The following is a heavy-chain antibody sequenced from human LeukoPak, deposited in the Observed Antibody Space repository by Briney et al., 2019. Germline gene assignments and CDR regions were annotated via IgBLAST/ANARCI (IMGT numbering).Heavy chain of an antibody. J-gene: IGHJ4*02. V-gene: IGHV3-21*01. CDR3: ASYGESDILTGYYSDY. D-gene: IGHD3-9*01. Sequence: PGGSLRLSCAASGFTFSSYSMNWVRQAPGKGLEWVSSICSSSSFIYYADSVKGRVSLSRDKAKNSLYLQMNSLRAEDTAVYYCASYGESDILTGYYSDYWGQRTLVTVSS. CDR2: ICSSSSFI. CDR1: GFTFSSYS.